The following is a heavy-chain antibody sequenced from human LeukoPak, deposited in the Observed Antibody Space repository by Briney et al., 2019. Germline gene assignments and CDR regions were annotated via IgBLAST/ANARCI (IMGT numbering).Heavy chain of an antibody. CDR3: ARKGDGGNPHYYYMDV. CDR1: GGTFSSYA. CDR2: IIPIFGTA. V-gene: IGHV1-69*13. J-gene: IGHJ6*03. Sequence: GASVKVSCKASGGTFSSYAISWVRQAPGQGLEWMGGIIPIFGTANYAQKFQGRVTITADESTSTAYMELSSLRSEDTAVYYCARKGDGGNPHYYYMDVWGKGTTVTVSS. D-gene: IGHD4-23*01.